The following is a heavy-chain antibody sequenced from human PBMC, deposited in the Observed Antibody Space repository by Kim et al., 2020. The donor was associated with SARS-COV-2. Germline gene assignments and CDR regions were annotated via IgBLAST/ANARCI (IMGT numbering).Heavy chain of an antibody. Sequence: GSLRLSCAASGFTFSSYGMHWVRQAPGKGLEWVAVISYDGSNKYYADSVKGRFTISRDNSKNTLYLQMNSLRAEDTAVYYCAKEEGGRWLQLAPFDYWGQGTLVTVSS. CDR3: AKEEGGRWLQLAPFDY. D-gene: IGHD5-12*01. CDR1: GFTFSSYG. CDR2: ISYDGSNK. V-gene: IGHV3-30*18. J-gene: IGHJ4*02.